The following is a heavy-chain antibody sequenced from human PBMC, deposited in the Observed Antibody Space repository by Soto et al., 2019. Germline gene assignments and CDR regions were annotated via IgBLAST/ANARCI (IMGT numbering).Heavy chain of an antibody. J-gene: IGHJ3*02. CDR3: AKSPLSYNWDAFDI. CDR2: ISYDGSNK. V-gene: IGHV3-30*18. D-gene: IGHD1-20*01. Sequence: GGSLRLSCAASGFTFSSYGMHWVRQAPGKGLEWVAVISYDGSNKYYADSVRGRFTISRDNSKNTLYLQMNSLRAEDTAVYYCAKSPLSYNWDAFDIWGQGTMVTVSS. CDR1: GFTFSSYG.